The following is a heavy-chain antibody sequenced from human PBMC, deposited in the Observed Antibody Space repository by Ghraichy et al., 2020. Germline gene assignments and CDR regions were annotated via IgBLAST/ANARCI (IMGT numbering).Heavy chain of an antibody. Sequence: ESLNISCTVSGGSISSSSYYWGWIRQPPGKGLEWIGTIYYPGRIYYNPSLRSRVTISVDTSKNQFSLKLSSVTAADTAVYYCASSLGLSIRESPDAFDIWGRGTMVTVSS. CDR3: ASSLGLSIRESPDAFDI. J-gene: IGHJ3*02. V-gene: IGHV4-39*01. CDR2: IYYPGRI. CDR1: GGSISSSSYY. D-gene: IGHD6-6*01.